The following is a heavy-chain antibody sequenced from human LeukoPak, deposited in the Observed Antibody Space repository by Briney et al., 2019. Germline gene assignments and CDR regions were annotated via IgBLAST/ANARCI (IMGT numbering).Heavy chain of an antibody. CDR3: ASVSKFWGVIPPYYYGMDV. D-gene: IGHD3-16*01. CDR2: IIPIFGTA. CDR1: GGTFSSYA. J-gene: IGHJ6*04. Sequence: SVKVSCKASGGTFSSYAISWVRQAPGQGLEWMGGIIPIFGTANYAQKFQGRVTITADKSTSTAYMELSSLRSEDTAVYYCASVSKFWGVIPPYYYGMDVWGKGTTVTVSS. V-gene: IGHV1-69*06.